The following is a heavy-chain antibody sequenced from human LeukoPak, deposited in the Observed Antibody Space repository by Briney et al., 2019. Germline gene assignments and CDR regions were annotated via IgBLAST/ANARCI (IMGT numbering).Heavy chain of an antibody. CDR3: TRKAGYTFDF. Sequence: ASVKVSCKASGYTFTDSYMHWVRQAPGQGLEWMGRVNPDSGDTDYAQKFRDRVTMTRDTSTFTVYMELGSLRSDDTAMYYCTRKAGYTFDFWGQGTLVTVSS. CDR2: VNPDSGDT. V-gene: IGHV1-2*06. J-gene: IGHJ4*02. CDR1: GYTFTDSY. D-gene: IGHD1-1*01.